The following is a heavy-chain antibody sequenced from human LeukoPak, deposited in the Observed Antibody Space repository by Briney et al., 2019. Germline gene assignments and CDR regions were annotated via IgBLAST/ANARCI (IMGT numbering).Heavy chain of an antibody. J-gene: IGHJ5*02. D-gene: IGHD3-22*01. CDR1: GGSISSYY. CDR2: IYYSGST. V-gene: IGHV4-59*01. Sequence: SETLSLTCTVSGGSISSYYWSWIRQPPGKGLEWIGHIYYSGSTNYNPSLKSRVTISVDTSKNQFSLKLSSVTAADTAVYYCARARPHYDSSGYWFDPWGQGTLVTVSS. CDR3: ARARPHYDSSGYWFDP.